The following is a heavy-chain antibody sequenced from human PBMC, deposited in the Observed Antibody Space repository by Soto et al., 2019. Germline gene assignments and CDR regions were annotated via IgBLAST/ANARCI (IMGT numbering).Heavy chain of an antibody. CDR3: ATETDASSWYSAEYLQN. D-gene: IGHD6-13*01. V-gene: IGHV1-18*01. CDR1: GYSFTSYG. J-gene: IGHJ1*01. Sequence: ASVKVSCKASGYSFTSYGIHWVRQAPGQGLEWMGWISTYNGNTNYVQKLQGRVTMTTDTSTSTAYMELRSLRSDDTAVYYCATETDASSWYSAEYLQNWGQGTLVTVSS. CDR2: ISTYNGNT.